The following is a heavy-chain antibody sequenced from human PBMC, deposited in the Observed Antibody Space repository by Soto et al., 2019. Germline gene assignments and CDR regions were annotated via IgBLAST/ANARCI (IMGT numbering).Heavy chain of an antibody. CDR1: GFIFGDHV. CDR2: ISGSGNSP. CDR3: ARGTHSYSGSHELDA. V-gene: IGHV3-23*04. D-gene: IGHD1-26*01. Sequence: EVQLVESGGRLVQRGGSLRLSCSGSGFIFGDHVMDWVRQAPGRGLEWVAGISGSGNSPFFRDSVKGRLTISRDNSKNTVDLEMNNLRDEESAMYFCARGTHSYSGSHELDAWGLGTLVTVSS. J-gene: IGHJ5*02.